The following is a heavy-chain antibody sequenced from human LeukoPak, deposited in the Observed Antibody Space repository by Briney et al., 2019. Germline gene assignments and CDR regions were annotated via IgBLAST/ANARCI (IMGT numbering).Heavy chain of an antibody. D-gene: IGHD3-10*01. CDR3: AKDGEPEAFWTYYYSSGSYRNWFDP. CDR1: GFSFSSYG. J-gene: IGHJ5*02. CDR2: IRYDGSNK. Sequence: GVSLRLSCAASGFSFSSYGMHWVRQAPGKGLEWVAFIRYDGSNKYYADSVKGRFTISRDNSKNTLYLQMHSLRAKDTAVYYCAKDGEPEAFWTYYYSSGSYRNWFDPWGQGTLVTVSS. V-gene: IGHV3-30*02.